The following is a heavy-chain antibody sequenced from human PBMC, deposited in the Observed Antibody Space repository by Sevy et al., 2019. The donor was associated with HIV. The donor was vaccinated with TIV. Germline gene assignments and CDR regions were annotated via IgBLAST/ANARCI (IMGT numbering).Heavy chain of an antibody. CDR1: GYTFTSYG. J-gene: IGHJ6*02. CDR2: ISAYNGNT. Sequence: ASMKVSCKASGYTFTSYGISWVRQAPGQGLEWMGWISAYNGNTNYAQKLQGRVTMTTDTSTSTAYMELRSLRSDDTAVYYCARYTSDYDFWSGYNYYYYGMDVWGQGTTVTVSS. V-gene: IGHV1-18*01. CDR3: ARYTSDYDFWSGYNYYYYGMDV. D-gene: IGHD3-3*01.